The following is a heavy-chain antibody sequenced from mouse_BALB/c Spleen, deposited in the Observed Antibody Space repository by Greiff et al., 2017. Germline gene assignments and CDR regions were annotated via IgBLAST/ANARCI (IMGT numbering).Heavy chain of an antibody. V-gene: IGHV1-7*01. CDR2: INPSTGYT. J-gene: IGHJ4*01. Sequence: VQLQESGAELAKPGASVKMSCKASGYTFTSYWMHWVKQRPGQGLEWIGYINPSTGYTEYNQKFKDKATLTADKSSSTAYMQLSSLTSEDSAVYYCARPIYYYGSSYDYYAMDYWGQGTSVTVSS. CDR3: ARPIYYYGSSYDYYAMDY. CDR1: GYTFTSYW. D-gene: IGHD1-1*01.